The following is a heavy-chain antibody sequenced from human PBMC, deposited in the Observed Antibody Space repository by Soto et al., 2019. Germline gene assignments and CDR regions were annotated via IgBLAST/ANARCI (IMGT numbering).Heavy chain of an antibody. CDR2: IWYDGSNK. Sequence: GGSLRLSCAASGFTFSSYGMHWVRRAPGKGLEWVAVIWYDGSNKYYADSVRGRFTISRDNSKNTLYLQMNSLRAEDTAVYYCARERGYYYDSSGYKTSNWFDPWGQGTLVTVSS. D-gene: IGHD3-22*01. V-gene: IGHV3-33*01. CDR1: GFTFSSYG. CDR3: ARERGYYYDSSGYKTSNWFDP. J-gene: IGHJ5*02.